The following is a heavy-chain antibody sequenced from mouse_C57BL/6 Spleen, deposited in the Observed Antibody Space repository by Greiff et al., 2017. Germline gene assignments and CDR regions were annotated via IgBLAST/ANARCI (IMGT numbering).Heavy chain of an antibody. Sequence: EVQLQQSGPELVKHGASVTMSCKASGYTFTDYNMHWVKQSHGTSLEGLGYINPNNGGTSYNQKFKGKATLTVNKSSSTAYMELRSLTSEDSAVYYCLANPGAKDYGGQGTSVTVSS. J-gene: IGHJ4*01. D-gene: IGHD1-1*01. CDR2: INPNNGGT. CDR1: GYTFTDYN. V-gene: IGHV1-22*01. CDR3: LANPGAKDY.